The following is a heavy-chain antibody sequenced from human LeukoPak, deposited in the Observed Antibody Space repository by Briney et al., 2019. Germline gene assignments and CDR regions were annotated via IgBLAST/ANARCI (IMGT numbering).Heavy chain of an antibody. J-gene: IGHJ4*02. CDR2: ISGSGNNI. V-gene: IGHV3-48*03. Sequence: GGSLRLSCAASGFTFSSYEMNWVRQAPGKGLEWVSYISGSGNNIYFADSVKGRFTISRDNAKNSLYLQMNSLRAEDTAVYYCAKDPSYNWNYLTYWGQGTLVTVSS. CDR1: GFTFSSYE. D-gene: IGHD1-20*01. CDR3: AKDPSYNWNYLTY.